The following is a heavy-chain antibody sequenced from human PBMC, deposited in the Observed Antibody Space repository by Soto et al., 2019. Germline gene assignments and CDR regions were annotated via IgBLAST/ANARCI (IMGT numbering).Heavy chain of an antibody. D-gene: IGHD5-18*01. CDR2: IIPIFGTA. CDR3: ARDSDTATAKRYYYYGMDV. V-gene: IGHV1-69*13. CDR1: GGTFSSYA. Sequence: GASVKVSCKASGGTFSSYAISWVRQAPGQGLEWMGGIIPIFGTANYAQKFQGRVTITADESTSTAYMELSSLRSEDTAVYYCARDSDTATAKRYYYYGMDVWGQGTTVTVSS. J-gene: IGHJ6*02.